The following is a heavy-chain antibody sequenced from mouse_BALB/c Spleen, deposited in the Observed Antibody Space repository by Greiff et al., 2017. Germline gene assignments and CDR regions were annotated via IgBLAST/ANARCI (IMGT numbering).Heavy chain of an antibody. J-gene: IGHJ4*01. D-gene: IGHD1-1*01. V-gene: IGHV5-6*01. CDR2: ISSGGSCT. CDR3: ARQSGSSYYYYAMDY. Sequence: EVKLVESGGDLVKPGGSLKLSCAASGFTFSSYGMSWVRQTPDKRLEWVATISSGGSCTYYPDSVKGRFTISRDNAKNTLYLQMSSLKSEDTAMYYCARQSGSSYYYYAMDYWGQGTSVTVSS. CDR1: GFTFSSYG.